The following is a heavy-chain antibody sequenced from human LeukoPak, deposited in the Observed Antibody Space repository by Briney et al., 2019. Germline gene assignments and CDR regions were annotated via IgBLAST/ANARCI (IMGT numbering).Heavy chain of an antibody. CDR3: AKHWSYCSTTSCFFNYYSTTWTS. Sequence: GGSLRLSCAASGFTVSSNYMSWVRQAPGKGLEWVSGVSGADGTTYYADSVKGRFTISRDNSKSTLYLQMNNLRAEDTAVYYCAKHWSYCSTTSCFFNYYSTTWTSGAKGPQSPSL. CDR2: VSGADGTT. V-gene: IGHV3-23*01. J-gene: IGHJ6*03. CDR1: GFTVSSNY. D-gene: IGHD2-2*01.